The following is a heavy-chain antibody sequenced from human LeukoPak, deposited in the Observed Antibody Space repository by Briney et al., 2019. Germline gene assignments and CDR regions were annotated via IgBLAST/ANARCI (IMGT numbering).Heavy chain of an antibody. Sequence: ASVKVSCKASGYTFTSYDINWVRQATGQGLEWMGWMNPNSGNTGYAQKFQGRVTMTRNTSISTAYMELSSLRSEDTAVYYCARTYYDSSGYVRGFDYWGQGTLVTVSS. D-gene: IGHD3-22*01. CDR2: MNPNSGNT. J-gene: IGHJ4*02. CDR1: GYTFTSYD. CDR3: ARTYYDSSGYVRGFDY. V-gene: IGHV1-8*01.